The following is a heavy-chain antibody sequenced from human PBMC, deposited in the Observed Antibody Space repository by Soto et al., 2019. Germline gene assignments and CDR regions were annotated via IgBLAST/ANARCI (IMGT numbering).Heavy chain of an antibody. J-gene: IGHJ2*01. CDR2: ISGSGGST. CDR1: GFTFSSYA. Sequence: LRLSCAASGFTFSSYAMSWVRQAPGKGLEWVSAISGSGGSTYYADSVKGRFTISRDNSKNTLYLQMNSLRAEDTAVYYCASAPEYCGGDCYSHWYFDLWGRGXLVTVS. D-gene: IGHD2-21*02. CDR3: ASAPEYCGGDCYSHWYFDL. V-gene: IGHV3-23*01.